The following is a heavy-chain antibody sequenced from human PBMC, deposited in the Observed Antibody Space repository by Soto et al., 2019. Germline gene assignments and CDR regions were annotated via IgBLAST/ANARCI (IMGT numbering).Heavy chain of an antibody. J-gene: IGHJ4*02. CDR1: GFTFSGSA. D-gene: IGHD6-6*01. V-gene: IGHV3-73*01. CDR3: TRLYSSSSSKGSDY. Sequence: GGSLRLSCAASGFTFSGSAMHWVRQASGKGLEWVGRIRSKANSYATAYAASVKGRFTISRDDSKNTAYLQMNSLKTEDTAVYYCTRLYSSSSSKGSDYWGQGTLVTVSS. CDR2: IRSKANSYAT.